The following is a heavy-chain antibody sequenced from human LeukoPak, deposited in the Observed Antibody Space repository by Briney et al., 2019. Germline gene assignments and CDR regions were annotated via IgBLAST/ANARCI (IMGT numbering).Heavy chain of an antibody. J-gene: IGHJ2*01. D-gene: IGHD1-26*01. CDR3: ARRLKRSTRYFDL. CDR2: IYYSGST. Sequence: SETLSLTCAVSGGSVSSGDYYWGWIRQPPGKGLEWIEYIYYSGSTYYNPSLNSRVTISVDTSKNQFSLRLNYVTDADTAVYYCARRLKRSTRYFDLWGRGTLVTVSS. V-gene: IGHV4-30-4*01. CDR1: GGSVSSGDYY.